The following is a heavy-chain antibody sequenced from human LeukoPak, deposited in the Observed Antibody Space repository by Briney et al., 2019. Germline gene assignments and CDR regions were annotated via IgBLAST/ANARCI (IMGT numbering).Heavy chain of an antibody. V-gene: IGHV4-39*07. Sequence: SETLSLTCTVSGGSISSSSYYWGWIRQPPGKGLEWTGSIYYSGSTYYNPSLKSRVTISVDTSKNQFSLKLSSVTAADTAVYYCASVAARGGGYWGQGTLVTVSS. D-gene: IGHD6-6*01. CDR2: IYYSGST. CDR3: ASVAARGGGY. J-gene: IGHJ4*02. CDR1: GGSISSSSYY.